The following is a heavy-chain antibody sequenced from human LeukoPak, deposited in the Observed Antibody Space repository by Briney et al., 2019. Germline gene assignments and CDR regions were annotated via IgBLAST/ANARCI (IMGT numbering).Heavy chain of an antibody. CDR1: GYTFTSYG. D-gene: IGHD2-15*01. Sequence: GASVKVSCKASGYTFTSYGISWVRQAPGQGLEWMGWISAYNGNTNYAQKLQGRVTMTTDTSTSTAYMELRSLRSDDTAVYYCARDLWGPRCSGGSCRSHDAFDIWGQGTMVTVSS. J-gene: IGHJ3*02. CDR2: ISAYNGNT. V-gene: IGHV1-18*01. CDR3: ARDLWGPRCSGGSCRSHDAFDI.